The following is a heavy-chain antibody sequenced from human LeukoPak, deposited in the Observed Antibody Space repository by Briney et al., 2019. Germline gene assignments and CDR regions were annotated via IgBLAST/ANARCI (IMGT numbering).Heavy chain of an antibody. Sequence: PGGSLRLSCAASGFTFSSYSMNWVRQAPGKGLEWVSSISSSSSYIYYADSVKGRFTISRDNAKNSLYLQMNSLGAEDTAVYYCARIRGDYYDSSGYYYYYYGMDVWGQGTTVTVSS. CDR3: ARIRGDYYDSSGYYYYYYGMDV. V-gene: IGHV3-21*01. CDR1: GFTFSSYS. J-gene: IGHJ6*02. D-gene: IGHD3-22*01. CDR2: ISSSSSYI.